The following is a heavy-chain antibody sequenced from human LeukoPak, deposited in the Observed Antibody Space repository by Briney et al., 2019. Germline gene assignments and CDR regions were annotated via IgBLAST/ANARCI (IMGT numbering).Heavy chain of an antibody. CDR2: IKQDGSEK. CDR1: GFIVSSNY. V-gene: IGHV3-7*01. CDR3: ARDGSGWSRE. Sequence: GGSLRLSCAGSGFIVSSNYMSWVRQAPGKGLEWVANIKQDGSEKYYVDSVKGRFTISRDNAKKSLYLQMNSLRAEDTAVYYCARDGSGWSREWGQGTLVTVSS. D-gene: IGHD6-19*01. J-gene: IGHJ4*02.